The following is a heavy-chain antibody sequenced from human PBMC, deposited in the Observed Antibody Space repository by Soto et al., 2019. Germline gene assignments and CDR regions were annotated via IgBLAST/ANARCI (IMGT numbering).Heavy chain of an antibody. J-gene: IGHJ6*02. CDR3: AREAGEGAISNYSYYGMDV. D-gene: IGHD6-19*01. V-gene: IGHV4-4*02. CDR2: IYHTGST. Sequence: NPSQSLSRTCAVSGGSISRSNWWSWVRQPPGKGLEWIGEIYHTGSTNYNPARKSRVTKSVAKSKNQFSLKLSSVTAADTAVYYCAREAGEGAISNYSYYGMDVWGQGTTVT. CDR1: GGSISRSNW.